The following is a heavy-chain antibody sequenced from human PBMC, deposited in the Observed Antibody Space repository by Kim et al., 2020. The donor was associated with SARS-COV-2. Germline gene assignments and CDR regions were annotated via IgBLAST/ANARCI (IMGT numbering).Heavy chain of an antibody. CDR2: IYYSGST. Sequence: SETLSLTCTVSGGSISSYYWSWIRQPPGKGLEWIGYIYYSGSTNYNPSLKSRVTISVDTSKNQFSLKLSSVTAADTAVYYCARLPGSAYSSGWYYYYYYMDVWAKGTTVTVSS. V-gene: IGHV4-59*08. CDR1: GGSISSYY. J-gene: IGHJ6*03. CDR3: ARLPGSAYSSGWYYYYYYMDV. D-gene: IGHD6-19*01.